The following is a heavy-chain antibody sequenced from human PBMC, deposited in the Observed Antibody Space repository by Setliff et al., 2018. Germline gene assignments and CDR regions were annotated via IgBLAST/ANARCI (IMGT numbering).Heavy chain of an antibody. V-gene: IGHV4-39*01. CDR1: GGSISSCNYY. CDR3: ARHKSNGSGSYPSLYMDV. Sequence: SETLSLTCMVSGGSISSCNYYWGLIRQPPGKGLEWVATIYYSGSTYSNPSLKSRLIISVDAPDNQFSVKLSSVTAADTAVYYCARHKSNGSGSYPSLYMDVWGKGIMVTVSS. J-gene: IGHJ6*03. D-gene: IGHD3-10*01. CDR2: IYYSGST.